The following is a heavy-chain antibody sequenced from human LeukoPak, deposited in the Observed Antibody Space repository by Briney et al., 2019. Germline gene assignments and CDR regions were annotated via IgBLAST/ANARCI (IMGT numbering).Heavy chain of an antibody. CDR2: ISSGTYI. CDR3: AREPVGDKSLDY. V-gene: IGHV3-21*01. J-gene: IGHJ4*02. CDR1: EFIFSSHS. Sequence: GGSLRLSCAASEFIFSSHSMNWVRQAPGKGLEWVSSISSGTYIYCTDSVKGRFTISRDNARNSLYLQMNSLRAEDTAVYYCAREPVGDKSLDYWGQGTLVTVSS. D-gene: IGHD1-26*01.